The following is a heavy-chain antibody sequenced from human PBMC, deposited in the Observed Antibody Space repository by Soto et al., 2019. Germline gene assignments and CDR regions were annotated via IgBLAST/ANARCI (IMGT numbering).Heavy chain of an antibody. D-gene: IGHD3-3*01. CDR3: AKDFCTEDFWSGYCAFDI. CDR1: GFTFSSYG. V-gene: IGHV3-30*18. J-gene: IGHJ3*02. CDR2: ISYDGSNK. Sequence: GGSLRLSCAASGFTFSSYGMHWVRQAPGKGLEWVAVISYDGSNKYYADSVKGRFTISRDNSKNTLYLQMNSLRAEDTAVYYCAKDFCTEDFWSGYCAFDIWGQGTMVTVSS.